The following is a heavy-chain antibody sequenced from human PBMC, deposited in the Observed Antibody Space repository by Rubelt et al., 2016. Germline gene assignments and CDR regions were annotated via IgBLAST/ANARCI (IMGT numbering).Heavy chain of an antibody. Sequence: QVQLQQWGVGLLKPSETLSLTCAVYGGSFSGSYWSWIRQPPGKGLEWIGEINHLGSTNYNPSLKSRVTISVDTSKNQFALKRSSGTAADTAVYYCARGRRGSSSWLGRDYYGMDVWGQGTTVTVSS. V-gene: IGHV4-34*01. CDR1: GGSFSGSY. CDR2: INHLGST. CDR3: ARGRRGSSSWLGRDYYGMDV. D-gene: IGHD6-13*01. J-gene: IGHJ6*02.